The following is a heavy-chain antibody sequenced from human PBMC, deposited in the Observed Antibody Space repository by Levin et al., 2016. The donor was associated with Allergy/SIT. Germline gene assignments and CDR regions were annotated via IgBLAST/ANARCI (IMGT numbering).Heavy chain of an antibody. J-gene: IGHJ3*02. Sequence: SETLSLTCTVSGASISSSYWAWIRQPPGKGLEWIGYFYSSGSTNYNPSLKSRVTISADTSKNQFSLRLSSVTAADTAVYYCARCYFDSVSFYNFNDSFDIWGQGTMVTVSS. D-gene: IGHD3-22*01. V-gene: IGHV4-59*01. CDR3: ARCYFDSVSFYNFNDSFDI. CDR2: FYSSGST. CDR1: GASISSSY.